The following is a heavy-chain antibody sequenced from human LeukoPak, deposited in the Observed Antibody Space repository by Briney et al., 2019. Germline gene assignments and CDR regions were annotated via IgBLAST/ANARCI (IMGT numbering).Heavy chain of an antibody. CDR1: GLTFSSYS. CDR2: ISSSSSYI. Sequence: GGSLRLSCAASGLTFSSYSMNWVRQAPGKGLEWVSSISSSSSYIYYADSVKGRFTISRDNAKNSLYLQMNSLRAEDTAVYYCARDPGFGELSDVLDHPGFLADYWGQGTLVTVSS. D-gene: IGHD3-10*01. J-gene: IGHJ4*02. CDR3: ARDPGFGELSDVLDHPGFLADY. V-gene: IGHV3-21*01.